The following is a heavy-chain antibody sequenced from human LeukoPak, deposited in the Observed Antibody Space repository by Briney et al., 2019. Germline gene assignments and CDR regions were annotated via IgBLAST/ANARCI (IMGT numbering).Heavy chain of an antibody. D-gene: IGHD6-19*01. J-gene: IGHJ3*02. Sequence: SETLSLTCTVSGGSISSYYWSWIRQRAGKGLEWIGRIYTSGSTNYNPSLKSRVTMSVDTSKNQFSLKLSSVTAADTAVYYCARGPGYSSGCHAFDIWGQGTMVTVSS. CDR3: ARGPGYSSGCHAFDI. V-gene: IGHV4-4*07. CDR1: GGSISSYY. CDR2: IYTSGST.